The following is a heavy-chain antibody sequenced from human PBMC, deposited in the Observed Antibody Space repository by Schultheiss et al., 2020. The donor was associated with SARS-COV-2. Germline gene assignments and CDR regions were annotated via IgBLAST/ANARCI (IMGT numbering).Heavy chain of an antibody. Sequence: SETLSLTCTVSGGSISRSGYYWGWIRQSPGKGLEWIGYIYYSGSTYYNPSLKSRVTISVDTSKNQFSLKLSSVTATDTAVYYCVSTSDIVVAVATTWGQGTLVTVSS. CDR1: GGSISRSGYY. CDR2: IYYSGST. J-gene: IGHJ1*01. CDR3: VSTSDIVVAVATT. D-gene: IGHD2-15*01. V-gene: IGHV4-39*01.